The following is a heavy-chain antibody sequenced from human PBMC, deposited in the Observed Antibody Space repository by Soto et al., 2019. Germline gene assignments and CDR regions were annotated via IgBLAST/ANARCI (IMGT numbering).Heavy chain of an antibody. J-gene: IGHJ5*02. Sequence: EVQLVESGGGLVQPGGSLRLSCAASGFTFTSYWMHWVRQAPGMGLMWVSRINSDGTTTTYADSVKGRFTISRDNAKNTLYLQMNSLRAEATAVYYCARVATGSYNWFDPWGPGTLVTVSS. D-gene: IGHD1-26*01. CDR3: ARVATGSYNWFDP. CDR1: GFTFTSYW. CDR2: INSDGTTT. V-gene: IGHV3-74*01.